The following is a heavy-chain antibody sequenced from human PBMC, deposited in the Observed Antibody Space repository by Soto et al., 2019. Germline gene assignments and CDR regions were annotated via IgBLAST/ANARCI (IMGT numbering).Heavy chain of an antibody. V-gene: IGHV3-23*01. CDR1: GFTFSSYA. CDR3: VKDDRILGRRYFDL. D-gene: IGHD2-15*01. Sequence: WGSLKLACAASGFTFSSYAMTWFRQATGKGLEWVSSISFSDGGTYYADSVKGRLTISRDNSKNTLFLQMNSLRVEDTAVYYCVKDDRILGRRYFDLWGRGTLVTVSS. CDR2: ISFSDGGT. J-gene: IGHJ2*01.